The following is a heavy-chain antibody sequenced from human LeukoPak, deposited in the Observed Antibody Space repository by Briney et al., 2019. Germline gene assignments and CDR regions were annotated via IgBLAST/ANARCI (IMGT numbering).Heavy chain of an antibody. Sequence: SETLSLTCTVSGGSISTHYWSWIRQPPGKGLEWIGYISYIGSTNYNPSLESRVTISVDTSKNQFSLKLSSVTAADAAVYFCARDPTTVTKGLDIWGQGTMVTVSS. CDR1: GGSISTHY. CDR3: ARDPTTVTKGLDI. D-gene: IGHD4-17*01. V-gene: IGHV4-59*11. CDR2: ISYIGST. J-gene: IGHJ3*02.